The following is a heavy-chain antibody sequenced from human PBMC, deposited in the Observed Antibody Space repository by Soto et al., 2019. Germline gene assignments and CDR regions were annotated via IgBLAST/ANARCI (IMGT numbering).Heavy chain of an antibody. CDR3: TRPGSNGVPADY. Sequence: HPGGSLRLSCSASRFPFSVSAIHWVRQASGKGLEWVARIRSKAYSYATAYAASVKGRFTITRDDSRNTAYLQMNSLKTEDTAVYFCTRPGSNGVPADYWGQGTLVTVSS. D-gene: IGHD2-8*01. V-gene: IGHV3-73*01. J-gene: IGHJ4*02. CDR2: IRSKAYSYAT. CDR1: RFPFSVSA.